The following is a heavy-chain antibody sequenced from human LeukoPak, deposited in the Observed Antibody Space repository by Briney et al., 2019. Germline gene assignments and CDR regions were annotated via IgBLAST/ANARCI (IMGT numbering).Heavy chain of an antibody. V-gene: IGHV4-34*01. Sequence: SETLSLTCAVYGGSFSGYYWSWIRQPPGKGLEWIGEINHSGSTNYNPSLKSRVTISVDTSKNQFSLKLSSVTAADTAVYYCAREGMTTAVRGAFDIWGQGTMVTVSS. CDR3: AREGMTTAVRGAFDI. D-gene: IGHD4-17*01. CDR2: INHSGST. CDR1: GGSFSGYY. J-gene: IGHJ3*02.